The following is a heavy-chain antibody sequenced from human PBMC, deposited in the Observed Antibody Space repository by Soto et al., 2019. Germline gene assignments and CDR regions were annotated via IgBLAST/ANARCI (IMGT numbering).Heavy chain of an antibody. V-gene: IGHV4-39*01. D-gene: IGHD3-22*01. CDR3: ALQGVNSSGYRGTYDAFDI. J-gene: IGHJ3*02. CDR1: GGSISSSSYY. Sequence: QLQLQESGPGLVKPSETLSLTCTVSGGSISSSSYYWGWIRQPPGKGLEWIGSIYYSGSTYYNPSLKSRVTISVDTSKNQFSLKLSSVTAADTAVYYCALQGVNSSGYRGTYDAFDIWGQGTMVTVSS. CDR2: IYYSGST.